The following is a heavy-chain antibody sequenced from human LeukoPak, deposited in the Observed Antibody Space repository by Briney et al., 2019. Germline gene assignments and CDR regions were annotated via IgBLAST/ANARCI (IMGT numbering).Heavy chain of an antibody. Sequence: GGSLRLSCAASGFTFSDYNMRWIRQAPGKGLEWVSSISRSGSTKYYADSVKGRFTISRDNAKNSLFLQMNSLRAEDPAVYYCAELGITMIGGVWGKGTTVTISS. CDR2: ISRSGSTK. J-gene: IGHJ6*04. CDR1: GFTFSDYN. CDR3: AELGITMIGGV. D-gene: IGHD3-10*02. V-gene: IGHV3-11*04.